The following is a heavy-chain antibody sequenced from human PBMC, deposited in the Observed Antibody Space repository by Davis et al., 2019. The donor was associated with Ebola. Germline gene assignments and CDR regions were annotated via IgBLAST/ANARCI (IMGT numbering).Heavy chain of an antibody. D-gene: IGHD3-22*01. CDR1: GFTFSNAW. Sequence: GESLKISCAASGFTFSNAWMNWVRQAPGKGLEWVGRIKSKTDGGTTDYAAPVKGRFTISRDDSKNTLYLQMNSLKTEDTAVYYCTTSVNYYDSSGYSGWGQGTLVTVSS. V-gene: IGHV3-15*07. J-gene: IGHJ4*02. CDR3: TTSVNYYDSSGYSG. CDR2: IKSKTDGGTT.